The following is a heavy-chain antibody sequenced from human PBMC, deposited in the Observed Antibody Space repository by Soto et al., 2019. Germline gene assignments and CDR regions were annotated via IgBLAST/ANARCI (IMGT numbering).Heavy chain of an antibody. CDR2: ICNSGTT. CDR3: ARLVVAANFDY. V-gene: IGHV4-59*12. J-gene: IGHJ4*02. Sequence: SETLSLTCTVSGGSIRSYCWTWIRQPPGEGLEWIGCICNSGTTNYNPSLKSRVAISVDTPKNQFSLKLSSVTAADTAVYYCARLVVAANFDYWGQGTLVTVSS. CDR1: GGSIRSYC. D-gene: IGHD2-15*01.